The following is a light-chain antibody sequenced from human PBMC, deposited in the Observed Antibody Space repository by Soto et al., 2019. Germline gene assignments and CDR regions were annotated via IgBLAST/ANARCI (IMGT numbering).Light chain of an antibody. CDR1: SSDVVCYNY. Sequence: QSALTPPASVSGSPGQSITISCTGTSSDVVCYNYVSWYQQHPGRAPKVMIYDVSSRPSGVSNRFSGSKSGNTASLTISGRQAEDEADDYCSSYSSSSTLRLFGGGTKLTVL. CDR3: SSYSSSSTLRL. J-gene: IGLJ2*01. V-gene: IGLV2-14*01. CDR2: DVS.